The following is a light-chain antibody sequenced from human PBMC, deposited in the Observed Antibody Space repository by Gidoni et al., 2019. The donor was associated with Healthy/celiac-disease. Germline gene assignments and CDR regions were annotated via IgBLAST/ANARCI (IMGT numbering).Light chain of an antibody. Sequence: DIQMTQSPSSLSASVGDRVTITCRASQSISSYLNWYQQKPGKAPKLLIYAASSLQSGVTSRFSGSGSGTDFTLTISSLQPVDFATYYCQQSYSTPPWTCGQGTKVEIK. J-gene: IGKJ1*01. CDR2: AAS. CDR3: QQSYSTPPWT. V-gene: IGKV1-39*01. CDR1: QSISSY.